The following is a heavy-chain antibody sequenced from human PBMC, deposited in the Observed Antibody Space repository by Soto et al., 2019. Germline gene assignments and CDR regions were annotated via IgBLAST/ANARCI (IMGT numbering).Heavy chain of an antibody. D-gene: IGHD3-22*01. J-gene: IGHJ5*02. Sequence: SETLSLTCAVSGYSISSGYYWGWLRQPPGKGLEWIGSIYHGGSTYYNPSLNRRVTLSIDMTNNHVSLILNPVTAADTAVYSCASVGPWVPFYFACSPYSFEHWFDPWGQGTLVTVSS. CDR1: GYSISSGYY. V-gene: IGHV4-38-2*01. CDR2: IYHGGST. CDR3: ASVGPWVPFYFACSPYSFEHWFDP.